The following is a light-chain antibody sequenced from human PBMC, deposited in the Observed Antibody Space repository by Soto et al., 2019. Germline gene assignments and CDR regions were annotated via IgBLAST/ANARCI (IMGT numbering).Light chain of an antibody. V-gene: IGKV1-27*01. Sequence: DIQMTQSPSSLSASVGDRVTITCRATQDISNYLAWYQQKPGKVPNLLIYAASTLQSGVPSRFSGSGSGTEFTLTISSLQSEDVATYYCQKYNSGPPWTFGQGTKVEI. J-gene: IGKJ1*01. CDR1: QDISNY. CDR2: AAS. CDR3: QKYNSGPPWT.